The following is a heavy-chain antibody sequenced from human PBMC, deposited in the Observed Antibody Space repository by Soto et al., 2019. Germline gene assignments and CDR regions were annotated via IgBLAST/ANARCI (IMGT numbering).Heavy chain of an antibody. J-gene: IGHJ6*02. CDR3: ARDRYGSGSYSGYYYYYGMDV. V-gene: IGHV3-7*05. D-gene: IGHD3-10*01. CDR2: IKQDGSEK. Sequence: VQLVESGGGLVQPGGSLRLSCAASGFTFSSYWMSWVRQAPGKGLEWVANIKQDGSEKYYVDSVKGRFTISRDNAKNSLYLQMNSLRAEDTAVYYCARDRYGSGSYSGYYYYYGMDVWGQGTTVTVSS. CDR1: GFTFSSYW.